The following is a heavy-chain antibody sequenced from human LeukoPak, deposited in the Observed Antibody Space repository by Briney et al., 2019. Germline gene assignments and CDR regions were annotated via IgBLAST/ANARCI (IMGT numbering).Heavy chain of an antibody. J-gene: IGHJ6*03. CDR1: GGSISSGSYY. D-gene: IGHD6-13*01. V-gene: IGHV4-61*02. Sequence: SETLSLTCTVSGGSISSGSYYWSWIRQPAGKGLEWIGRIYTSGSTNYNPSLKSRVTISVDTSKNQFSLKLSSVTAADTAVYYCARGGYSSSWYSDYMDVWGKGTTVTISS. CDR2: IYTSGST. CDR3: ARGGYSSSWYSDYMDV.